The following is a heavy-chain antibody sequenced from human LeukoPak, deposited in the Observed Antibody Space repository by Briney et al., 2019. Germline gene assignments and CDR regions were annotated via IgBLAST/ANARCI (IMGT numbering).Heavy chain of an antibody. J-gene: IGHJ4*02. CDR1: GFTFSNYW. V-gene: IGHV3-74*01. Sequence: GGSLRLSCAASGFTFSNYWIHWVRQAPGKGLVWVSRINSDGSSTNYADSVKGRFTISRDNSKNTLYLQMNSLRTEDTAVFYCAKGHSNWYFFDYWGQGTLVTVSS. D-gene: IGHD6-13*01. CDR2: INSDGSST. CDR3: AKGHSNWYFFDY.